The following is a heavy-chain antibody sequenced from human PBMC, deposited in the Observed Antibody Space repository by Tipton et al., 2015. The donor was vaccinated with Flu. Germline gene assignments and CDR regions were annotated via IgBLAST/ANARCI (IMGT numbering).Heavy chain of an antibody. CDR2: IWYDGSNK. CDR1: GFTFSTYG. Sequence: RSLRLSCAASGFTFSTYGMHWVRQAPGKGLEWVAVIWYDGSNKYYADSVKGRFTISRDNSKNTLYLQMNSLRAEDTAVYYCAKGAYSGSYSPFDYWGQGALVTVSS. CDR3: AKGAYSGSYSPFDY. J-gene: IGHJ4*02. D-gene: IGHD1-26*01. V-gene: IGHV3-33*06.